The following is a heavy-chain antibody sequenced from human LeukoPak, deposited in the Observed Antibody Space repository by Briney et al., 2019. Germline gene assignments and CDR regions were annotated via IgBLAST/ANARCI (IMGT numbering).Heavy chain of an antibody. CDR3: ARDSRWELFDY. Sequence: PSETLSLTCTVSGGSISSGSYYWSWIRQPAGKGLEWIGRIYTSGSTNYNPSLKSRVTISVDTSKNQFSLKLSSVTAADTAVYYCARDSRWELFDYWGQGTLVTVSS. CDR1: GGSISSGSYY. D-gene: IGHD1-26*01. V-gene: IGHV4-61*02. J-gene: IGHJ4*02. CDR2: IYTSGST.